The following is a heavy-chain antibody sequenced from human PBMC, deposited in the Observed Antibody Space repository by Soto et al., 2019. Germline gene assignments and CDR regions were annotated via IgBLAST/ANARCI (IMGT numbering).Heavy chain of an antibody. CDR2: INPNSGGT. CDR1: GYTFTGYY. CDR3: VVGAVYYYYYGMDV. D-gene: IGHD1-26*01. V-gene: IGHV1-2*02. J-gene: IGHJ6*02. Sequence: ASVKVSCKASGYTFTGYYMHWVRQAPGQGLEWMGWINPNSGGTNYAQKFQGRVTMTRDTSISTAYMELSRLRSEDTAVYYCVVGAVYYYYYGMDVWRQGTTVTVTS.